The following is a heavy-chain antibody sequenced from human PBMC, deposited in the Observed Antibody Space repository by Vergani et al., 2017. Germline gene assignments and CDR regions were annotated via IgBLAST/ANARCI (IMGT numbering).Heavy chain of an antibody. V-gene: IGHV3-30*03. CDR2: ISYDGTQK. D-gene: IGHD1-1*01. J-gene: IGHJ1*01. CDR1: GFTSSYYG. CDR3: ATKSCGTPGCQIGYFRE. Sequence: QVHLVESGGGVVQPGRSLRLSCVVSGFTSSYYGMHGVRQAPGKGLEWVAVISYDGTQKYYAYSVKGRFTISRDNSKSTLYLQMNSLRTEDTAVYYCATKSCGTPGCQIGYFREWGQGTLVTVSS.